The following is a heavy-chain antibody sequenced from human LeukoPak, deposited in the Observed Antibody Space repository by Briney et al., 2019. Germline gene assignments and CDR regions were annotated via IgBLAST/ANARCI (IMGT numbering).Heavy chain of an antibody. CDR2: ISGSGGST. J-gene: IGHJ4*02. Sequence: PGGSLRLSCAASGFTFSSYAMSWVRQAPGKGLEWVSAISGSGGSTYYADSVKGRFTISRDNSKNTLYLQMNSLRAEDTAVYYCAKDGHTVMPYGGYYFDYWGQGTLVTVSS. D-gene: IGHD5-18*01. V-gene: IGHV3-23*01. CDR3: AKDGHTVMPYGGYYFDY. CDR1: GFTFSSYA.